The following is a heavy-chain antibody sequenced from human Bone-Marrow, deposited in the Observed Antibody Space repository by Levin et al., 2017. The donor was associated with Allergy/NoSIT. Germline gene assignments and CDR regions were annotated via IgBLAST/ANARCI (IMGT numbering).Heavy chain of an antibody. CDR1: GGAFSGYY. CDR3: ARGPYHGPWYFDF. J-gene: IGHJ2*01. Sequence: LSLTCAMSGGAFSGYYWNWIRQSPGPGLEWLFSLPPLFLSASNPSLETRVSMSVDIIKKQFSLKLTSVTAADTGIYYCARGPYHGPWYFDFWGRGTLVDVSS. CDR2: LPPLFLS. D-gene: IGHD2-2*01. V-gene: IGHV4-34*01.